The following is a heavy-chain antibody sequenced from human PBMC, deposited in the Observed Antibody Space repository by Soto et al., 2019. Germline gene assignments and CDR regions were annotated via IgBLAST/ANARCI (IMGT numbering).Heavy chain of an antibody. CDR2: FDPEDGET. V-gene: IGHV1-24*01. CDR1: GYTLTELS. J-gene: IGHJ4*02. CDR3: ATDLGYYFDY. D-gene: IGHD7-27*01. Sequence: ASVKVSCKVSGYTLTELSMHWVRQAPGKGLEWMGGFDPEDGETIYAQKFQGRVIMTEDTSTETAYMELSSLRSEDTAVYYCATDLGYYFDYWGQGTLVTVSS.